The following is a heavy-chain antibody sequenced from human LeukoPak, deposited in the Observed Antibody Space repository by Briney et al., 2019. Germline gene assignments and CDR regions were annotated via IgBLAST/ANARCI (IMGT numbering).Heavy chain of an antibody. CDR3: ARDNRYCSSTSCKNYFDY. CDR1: GCSISSYY. J-gene: IGHJ4*02. D-gene: IGHD2-2*01. Sequence: SETLSLTCTVSGCSISSYYWSWIRQPPRKGLEWIGRIYTSGSTNYNPSLKSRVTMSVDTSKKQFSLKLSSVTAADTGVYYCARDNRYCSSTSCKNYFDYWGQGTLVTVSS. V-gene: IGHV4-4*07. CDR2: IYTSGST.